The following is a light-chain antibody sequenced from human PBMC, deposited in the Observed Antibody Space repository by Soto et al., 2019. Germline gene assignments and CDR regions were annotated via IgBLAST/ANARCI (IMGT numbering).Light chain of an antibody. CDR2: YRSDSAK. CDR1: SGINVDPYR. V-gene: IGLV5-45*03. CDR3: ASYRTINTYV. Sequence: QPVLPQPSSLSASPGASASLTCTLRSGINVDPYRIYWYQQKPGSPPQYLLNYRSDSAKQQGSGVPSRFSASKDASANAGILLISGLQSEDEADYYCASYRTINTYVFGTGTKVTV. J-gene: IGLJ1*01.